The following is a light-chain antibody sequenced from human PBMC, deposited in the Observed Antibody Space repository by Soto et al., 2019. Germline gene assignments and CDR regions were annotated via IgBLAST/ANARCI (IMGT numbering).Light chain of an antibody. CDR2: GAS. J-gene: IGKJ1*01. CDR3: QQYNNWPET. CDR1: QSVSSN. V-gene: IGKV3-15*01. Sequence: EIVMTQSPATLSVSPGERATLSCRASQSVSSNLAWYQQKPGQAPRLLIYGASTRATGIPARFSGSGSGTEFTLTLSSLQSEDSAVYYCQQYNNWPETFGQGTK.